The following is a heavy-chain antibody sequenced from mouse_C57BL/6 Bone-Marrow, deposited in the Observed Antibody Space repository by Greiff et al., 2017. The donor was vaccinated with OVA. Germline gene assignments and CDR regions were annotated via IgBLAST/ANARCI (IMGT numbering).Heavy chain of an antibody. CDR2: IYPGNSDT. V-gene: IGHV1-5*01. Sequence: EVQLQQSGPVLARPGASVKMSCKTSGYTFTSYWMHWVKQRPGQGLEWIGAIYPGNSDTSYNQKFKGKAKLTAVTSASTAYMELSSLTNEDSAVYYCTRGYYDYDGVPFAYWGQGTLVTVSA. D-gene: IGHD2-4*01. CDR1: GYTFTSYW. J-gene: IGHJ3*01. CDR3: TRGYYDYDGVPFAY.